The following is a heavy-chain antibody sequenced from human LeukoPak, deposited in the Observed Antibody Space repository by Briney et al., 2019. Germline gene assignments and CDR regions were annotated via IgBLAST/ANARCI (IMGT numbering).Heavy chain of an antibody. J-gene: IGHJ3*02. Sequence: PGGSLRLSCAASGFTFSSYSMNWVRQAPGKGLEWVSSISSSSSYIYYADSVKGRFTISRDNVKNSLYLQMNSLRAGDTAVYYCARSYSGSYYDAFDIWGQGTMVTVSS. CDR3: ARSYSGSYYDAFDI. D-gene: IGHD1-26*01. CDR2: ISSSSSYI. CDR1: GFTFSSYS. V-gene: IGHV3-21*01.